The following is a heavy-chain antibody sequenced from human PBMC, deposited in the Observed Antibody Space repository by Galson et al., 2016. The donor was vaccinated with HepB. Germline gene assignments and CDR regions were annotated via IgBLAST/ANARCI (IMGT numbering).Heavy chain of an antibody. CDR3: AKDRGTFLPPVNWFDL. CDR2: ISYDGSTI. D-gene: IGHD2/OR15-2a*01. Sequence: SLRLSCAASGFTFTSHGMHWVRQAPGKGLEWVAVISYDGSTIYSADSVKGRFTISRDNSRNTLYLQMNSLRADDTAVYYCAKDRGTFLPPVNWFDLWGQGTLVTVSS. CDR1: GFTFTSHG. V-gene: IGHV3-30*18. J-gene: IGHJ5*02.